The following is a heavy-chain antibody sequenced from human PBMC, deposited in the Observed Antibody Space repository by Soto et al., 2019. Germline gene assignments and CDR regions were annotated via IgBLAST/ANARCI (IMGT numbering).Heavy chain of an antibody. D-gene: IGHD2-2*01. CDR1: GYSFTSYW. CDR2: IYPGDSDT. CDR3: ARIKAYSCISTSCQYYFDY. J-gene: IGHJ4*02. Sequence: PGESLKISCKGSGYSFTSYWIGWVRQMPGKGLEWVGIIYPGDSDTRYSPSFQGQVTISADKSISTAYLQWSSLKASDTAMYYCARIKAYSCISTSCQYYFDYWGQGTLVTVSS. V-gene: IGHV5-51*01.